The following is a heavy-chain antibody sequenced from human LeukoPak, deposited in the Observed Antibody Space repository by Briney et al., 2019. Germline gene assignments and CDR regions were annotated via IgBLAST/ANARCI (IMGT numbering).Heavy chain of an antibody. CDR3: VRPNSFWSGSGGDYYYGMDV. Sequence: SETLSLTCTVSGGSISSSSYYWDWIRQPPGKGLEWIGSVYYSGSTYYNPSLKSRVTISVDTSKNQFSLKLTSVTAADTAVYYCVRPNSFWSGSGGDYYYGMDVWGQGTTVTVSS. CDR2: VYYSGST. J-gene: IGHJ6*02. D-gene: IGHD3-3*01. V-gene: IGHV4-39*01. CDR1: GGSISSSSYY.